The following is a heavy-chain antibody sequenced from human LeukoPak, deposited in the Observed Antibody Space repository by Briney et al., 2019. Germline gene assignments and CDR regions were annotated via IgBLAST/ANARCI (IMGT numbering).Heavy chain of an antibody. Sequence: ASVKVSCKASGYTFTGYYMHWVRQAPRQGLEWMGWINPNSGGTNYAQKFQGRVTMTRDTSISTAYMELSRLRSDDTAVYYCARDLVVRGVTGFGIWGQGTMVTVSS. J-gene: IGHJ3*02. CDR2: INPNSGGT. CDR1: GYTFTGYY. CDR3: ARDLVVRGVTGFGI. V-gene: IGHV1-2*02. D-gene: IGHD3-10*01.